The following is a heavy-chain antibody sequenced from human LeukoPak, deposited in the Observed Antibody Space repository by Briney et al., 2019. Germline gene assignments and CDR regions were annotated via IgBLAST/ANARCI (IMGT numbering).Heavy chain of an antibody. Sequence: SETLSLTCTVSGGSISSYYWSWIRQPAGKGLEWIGRIYTSGSTNYNPSLKSRVTMSVDTSKNQFSLKLSSVTAADTAVYYCARNGPLDGSGSYYNYYMDVWGKGTTVTISS. D-gene: IGHD3-10*01. CDR2: IYTSGST. J-gene: IGHJ6*03. CDR3: ARNGPLDGSGSYYNYYMDV. V-gene: IGHV4-4*07. CDR1: GGSISSYY.